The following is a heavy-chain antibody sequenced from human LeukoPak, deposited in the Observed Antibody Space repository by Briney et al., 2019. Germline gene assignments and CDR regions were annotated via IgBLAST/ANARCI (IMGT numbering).Heavy chain of an antibody. CDR1: GYSISSGYY. J-gene: IGHJ6*03. V-gene: IGHV4-38-2*02. CDR2: IYHSGST. CDR3: ARFYGSGSSYMDV. D-gene: IGHD3-10*01. Sequence: SETLSLTCTVSGYSISSGYYWGWIRQPPGKGLEWIGSIYHSGSTYYNPSLKSRVTISVDTSKNQFSLKLSSVTAADTAVYYCARFYGSGSSYMDVWGKGTTVTVSS.